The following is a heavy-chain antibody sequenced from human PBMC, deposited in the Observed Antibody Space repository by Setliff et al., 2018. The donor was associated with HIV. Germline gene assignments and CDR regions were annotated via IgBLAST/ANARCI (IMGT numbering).Heavy chain of an antibody. CDR2: IFHSGRI. CDR1: GGSISSGGYS. V-gene: IGHV4-30-2*01. CDR3: AGYTSGWYAPY. Sequence: SETLSLTCAVSGGSISSGGYSWTWIRQPPGKGLEWIAYIFHSGRIYYNPTLKSRVTMSVDRSKNHLSLNVTSVTAADTAVYYCAGYTSGWYAPYWGQGTLVTVSS. J-gene: IGHJ4*02. D-gene: IGHD6-19*01.